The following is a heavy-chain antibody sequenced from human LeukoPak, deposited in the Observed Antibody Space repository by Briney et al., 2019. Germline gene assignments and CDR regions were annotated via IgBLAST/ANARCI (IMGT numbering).Heavy chain of an antibody. CDR3: ARDGTYYDYVWEYYFAY. Sequence: ASVKVSCKASGYTFTSYGISWVRQAPGQGLEWMGWISAYNGNTNYAQKLQGRVTMTTDTSTSTAYMELRSLRSDDTAVYYCARDGTYYDYVWEYYFAYWAREPWSPSPQ. CDR1: GYTFTSYG. J-gene: IGHJ4*02. V-gene: IGHV1-18*01. D-gene: IGHD3-16*01. CDR2: ISAYNGNT.